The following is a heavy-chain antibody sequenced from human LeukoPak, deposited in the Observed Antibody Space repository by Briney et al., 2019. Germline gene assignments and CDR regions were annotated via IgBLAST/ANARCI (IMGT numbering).Heavy chain of an antibody. CDR3: ARDVSAPGGY. CDR2: ISGSGGST. J-gene: IGHJ4*02. V-gene: IGHV3-23*01. D-gene: IGHD3-10*01. CDR1: GFTFSSYA. Sequence: GGSLRLSCAASGFTFSSYAMSWVRQAPGEGLEWVSAISGSGGSTYYADSVKGRFTISRDDSKNTLYLQMNSLRAEDTAVYYCARDVSAPGGYWGQGTLVTVSS.